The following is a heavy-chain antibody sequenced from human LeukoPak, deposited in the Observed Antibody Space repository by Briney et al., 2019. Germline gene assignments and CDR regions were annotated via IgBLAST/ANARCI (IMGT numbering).Heavy chain of an antibody. Sequence: PGGSLRLSCAASGFTFSSYSMNWVRQAPGKGLEWVSSISSSSSYIYYADSVKGRFTISRDNAKNSLYLQMNSLRAEDTAVYYCARFYYDSSGLHNWFDPWGQGTLVTVSS. J-gene: IGHJ5*02. D-gene: IGHD3-22*01. CDR2: ISSSSSYI. V-gene: IGHV3-21*01. CDR3: ARFYYDSSGLHNWFDP. CDR1: GFTFSSYS.